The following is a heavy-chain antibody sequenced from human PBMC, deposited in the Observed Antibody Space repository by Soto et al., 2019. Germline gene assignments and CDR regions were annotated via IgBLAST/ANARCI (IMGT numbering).Heavy chain of an antibody. Sequence: EVQVVESGGGLVQPGGSLRLSCAASGFTFSSNSMNWVRQAPGKGLEWISYISSSSSTIYADSVNGRFTISGDNDKNSLYLQINSRRDEDTAVYYCARVIWSGHLTSDLWGHGTLVTVSS. D-gene: IGHD3-3*01. CDR3: ARVIWSGHLTSDL. V-gene: IGHV3-48*02. J-gene: IGHJ5*02. CDR1: GFTFSSNS. CDR2: ISSSSSTI.